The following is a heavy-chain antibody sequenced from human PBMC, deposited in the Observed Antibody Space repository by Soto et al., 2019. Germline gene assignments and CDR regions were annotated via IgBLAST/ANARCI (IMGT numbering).Heavy chain of an antibody. J-gene: IGHJ4*02. CDR3: ARVDLAMVPFDY. CDR1: GGSISSGGYY. V-gene: IGHV4-31*03. D-gene: IGHD5-18*01. CDR2: IYYSGST. Sequence: PWETLSLTCTVSGGSISSGGYYWSWIRQHPVKGLEWIGYIYYSGSTYYNPSLKSRVTISVDTSKNQFSLKLSSVTAADTAVYYCARVDLAMVPFDYWGQVTLVTVSS.